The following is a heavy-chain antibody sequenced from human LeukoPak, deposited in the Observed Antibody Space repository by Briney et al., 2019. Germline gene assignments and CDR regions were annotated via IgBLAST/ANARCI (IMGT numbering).Heavy chain of an antibody. J-gene: IGHJ4*02. V-gene: IGHV3-30*01. CDR2: VSFDGKIE. CDR3: VRARVTRGLGY. Sequence: PGGSLRLSCAASGFTFRHCSMHWVRQAPGKGLEWVAVVSFDGKIEYYADSVKGRFSISRDNSNSTLYLQMDSLRPDDTGLYYCVRARVTRGLGYWGQGTPVTVS. D-gene: IGHD3-16*01. CDR1: GFTFRHCS.